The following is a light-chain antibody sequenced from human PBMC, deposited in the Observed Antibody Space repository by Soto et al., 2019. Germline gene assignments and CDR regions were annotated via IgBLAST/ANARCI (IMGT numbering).Light chain of an antibody. Sequence: IQLTQSPSSLSASVGDRVTITFRASQDIAIYLAWYQQKPGEAPKLLIYAASTLYGGVPSRFSGSGSGTESTLTISSLQPDDFATYYCQQYNSYSITFGQGTRLEIK. V-gene: IGKV1-9*01. CDR2: AAS. CDR3: QQYNSYSIT. CDR1: QDIAIY. J-gene: IGKJ5*01.